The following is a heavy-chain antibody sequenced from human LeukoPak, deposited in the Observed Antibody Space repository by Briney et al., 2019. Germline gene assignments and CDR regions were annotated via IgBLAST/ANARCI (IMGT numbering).Heavy chain of an antibody. J-gene: IGHJ4*02. D-gene: IGHD3-3*01. V-gene: IGHV3-23*01. CDR3: AKSSLKYDFWSGYYFDY. CDR2: ISGSGGST. Sequence: GGSLRLSCAASGFTFSSYAMSWVRQAPGMGLEWVSAISGSGGSTYYADSVKGRFTISRDNSKNTLYLQMNSLRAEDTAVYYCAKSSLKYDFWSGYYFDYWGQGTLVTVSS. CDR1: GFTFSSYA.